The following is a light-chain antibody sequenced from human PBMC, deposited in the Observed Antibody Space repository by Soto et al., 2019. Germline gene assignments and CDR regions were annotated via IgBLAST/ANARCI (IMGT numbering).Light chain of an antibody. V-gene: IGKV3-11*01. CDR2: AES. Sequence: IVLTQSAATLSLSPGERSTLSCRASQGFXSDLAWYQKKPGQAPRILIXAESNRATGIPARFIGSGSGKDFTLTISSLEPEDFAVYYCHQRSNLPTWTFGQGTKVDI. CDR1: QGFXSD. CDR3: HQRSNLPTWT. J-gene: IGKJ1*01.